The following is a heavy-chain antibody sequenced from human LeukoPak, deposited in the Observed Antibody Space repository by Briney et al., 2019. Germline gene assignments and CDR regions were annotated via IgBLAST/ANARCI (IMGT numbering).Heavy chain of an antibody. V-gene: IGHV3-74*01. Sequence: PGGSLRLSCAASGFTFSSYAMSWVRQVPGKGLVWVSRINSDGSSTVYADSVKGRFTISRDNAENTLYLQMNSLRAEDTAVYYCSRDKGDRDNVFAYWGQGTLVTVSS. CDR2: INSDGSST. D-gene: IGHD3-16*01. CDR1: GFTFSSYA. J-gene: IGHJ4*02. CDR3: SRDKGDRDNVFAY.